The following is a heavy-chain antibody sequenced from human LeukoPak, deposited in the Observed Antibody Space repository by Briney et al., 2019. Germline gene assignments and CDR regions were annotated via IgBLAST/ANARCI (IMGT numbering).Heavy chain of an antibody. CDR1: GFTVSSDY. J-gene: IGHJ4*02. CDR2: IYAGGNT. V-gene: IGHV3-53*01. Sequence: GGSLRLSCAVSGFTVSSDYMSWVRQAPGKGLEWVSVIYAGGNTFYADSVKGRFTISRDNSKNTLHLRMNSLRAEDTAVYYCARAQPGTALILEFWGQGTLVTVSS. CDR3: ARAQPGTALILEF. D-gene: IGHD1-7*01.